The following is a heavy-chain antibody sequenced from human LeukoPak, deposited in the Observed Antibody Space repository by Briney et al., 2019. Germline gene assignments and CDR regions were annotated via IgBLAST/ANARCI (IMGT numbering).Heavy chain of an antibody. Sequence: SETLSLTCTVSGYSISSGYYWGWIRQPPGKGLEWIGSIYHSGSTYYNPSLKSRVTISVDTSKNQFSLKLSSVTAADTAVYYCARLYPAAGNVDWGQGTLVTVSS. J-gene: IGHJ4*02. V-gene: IGHV4-38-2*02. D-gene: IGHD6-13*01. CDR3: ARLYPAAGNVD. CDR1: GYSISSGYY. CDR2: IYHSGST.